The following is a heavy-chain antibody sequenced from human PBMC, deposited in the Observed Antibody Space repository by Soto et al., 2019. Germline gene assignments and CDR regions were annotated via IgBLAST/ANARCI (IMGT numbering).Heavy chain of an antibody. D-gene: IGHD3-22*01. V-gene: IGHV1-2*04. J-gene: IGHJ6*02. CDR1: GGTFSSYA. Sequence: GASVKVSCKASGGTFSSYAISWVRQAPGQGLEWMGWINPNSGGTNYAQKFQGWVTMTRDTSISTAYMELSRLRSDDTAVYYCARGAMIRQHLVNYYYYGMDVWGQGTTVTVSS. CDR3: ARGAMIRQHLVNYYYYGMDV. CDR2: INPNSGGT.